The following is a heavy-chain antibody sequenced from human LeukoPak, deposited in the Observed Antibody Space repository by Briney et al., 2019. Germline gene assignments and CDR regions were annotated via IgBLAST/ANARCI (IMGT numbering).Heavy chain of an antibody. Sequence: PGGSLRLSCAASGFTFSTYAMHWVRRAPGKGLEWVAVMSYDGSNTYYADSVNGRFTISRDNSKNTLYLQMNSLRAEDTAAYNCAREAGSSGRLYYFDYWGQGTLVTVSS. CDR3: AREAGSSGRLYYFDY. CDR1: GFTFSTYA. D-gene: IGHD6-19*01. CDR2: MSYDGSNT. V-gene: IGHV3-30-3*01. J-gene: IGHJ4*02.